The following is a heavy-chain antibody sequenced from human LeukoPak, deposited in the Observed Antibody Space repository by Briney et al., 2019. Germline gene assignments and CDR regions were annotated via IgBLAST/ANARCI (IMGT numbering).Heavy chain of an antibody. CDR2: IYASGST. J-gene: IGHJ2*01. Sequence: PSETLSLTCTVSDGSIRSYYWSWIRQPAGKGLEWIGRIYASGSTNYNPSLKSRVTMSVDTSKNQFSLRLTSVTAADTAVYYCARDGSSVFWCFDLWGRGSRVTVSS. D-gene: IGHD2-2*01. CDR3: ARDGSSVFWCFDL. V-gene: IGHV4-4*07. CDR1: DGSIRSYY.